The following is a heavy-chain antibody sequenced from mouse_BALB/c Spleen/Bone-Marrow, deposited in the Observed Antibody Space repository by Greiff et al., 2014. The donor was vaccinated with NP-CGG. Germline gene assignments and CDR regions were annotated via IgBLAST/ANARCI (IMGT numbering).Heavy chain of an antibody. CDR3: ARSDYRYDPFAY. CDR2: IDTSDSYT. Sequence: VQLQQSGAELVMPGASVKMSCKASGYTFTDSWMHWVKQRPGQGLEWIGAIDTSDSYTSYNPKFKGKATFTVDESSSTAYMQLSGLTSEDSAVDYCARSDYRYDPFAYWGQGTLVTVSA. J-gene: IGHJ3*01. V-gene: IGHV1-69*01. D-gene: IGHD2-14*01. CDR1: GYTFTDSW.